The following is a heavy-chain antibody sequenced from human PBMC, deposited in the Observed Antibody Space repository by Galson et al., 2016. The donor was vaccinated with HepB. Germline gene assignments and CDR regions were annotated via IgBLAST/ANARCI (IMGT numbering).Heavy chain of an antibody. D-gene: IGHD1-26*01. CDR1: GGTFSSYS. CDR2: IIPIFGTA. Sequence: SCKASGGTFSSYSISWVRQAPRQGLEWMGGIIPIFGTANYAQKFQGRVTITADESTSTAFLELSSLRSEDTAVYYCATDREDTVGATPFDHWGQGTLVTVSS. CDR3: ATDREDTVGATPFDH. V-gene: IGHV1-69*01. J-gene: IGHJ4*02.